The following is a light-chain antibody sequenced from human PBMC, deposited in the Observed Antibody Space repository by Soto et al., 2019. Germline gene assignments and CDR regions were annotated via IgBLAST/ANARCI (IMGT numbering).Light chain of an antibody. Sequence: IVLTQSPATLSLSPGERATLSCRASQRVSSYLAWYQQKPGQAPRLRIYDASNRATGIPARFSGSGSGTDFTLSISSLEPEDFAVYYCQQRSNWPLTFGGGTKVEIK. CDR2: DAS. CDR3: QQRSNWPLT. CDR1: QRVSSY. V-gene: IGKV3-11*01. J-gene: IGKJ4*01.